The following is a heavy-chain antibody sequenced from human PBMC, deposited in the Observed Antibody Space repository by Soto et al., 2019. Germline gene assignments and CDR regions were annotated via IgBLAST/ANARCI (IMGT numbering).Heavy chain of an antibody. J-gene: IGHJ3*02. Sequence: ASVKVSCKASGYTFTSYYMHWVRQAPGQGLEWMGIINPSGGSTSYAQKFQGRVTMTRDTSTSTVYMELSSLRSEDTAVYYCANHHERTGVVDIWGQGTIVTVSS. D-gene: IGHD7-27*01. CDR3: ANHHERTGVVDI. V-gene: IGHV1-46*01. CDR2: INPSGGST. CDR1: GYTFTSYY.